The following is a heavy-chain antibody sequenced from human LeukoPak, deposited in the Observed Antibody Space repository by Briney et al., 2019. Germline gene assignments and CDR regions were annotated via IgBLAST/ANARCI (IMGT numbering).Heavy chain of an antibody. Sequence: PAGGSLRLSCAASGFTFSSYALSWVRQAPGKGLEWVSAISGSGGSTYYADSVKGRFTISRDNSKNTLYLQMNSLRAEDTAVYYCAKVSRAITGTNCYGMDVWGQGTTVTVSS. V-gene: IGHV3-23*01. CDR3: AKVSRAITGTNCYGMDV. CDR2: ISGSGGST. CDR1: GFTFSSYA. J-gene: IGHJ6*02. D-gene: IGHD1-20*01.